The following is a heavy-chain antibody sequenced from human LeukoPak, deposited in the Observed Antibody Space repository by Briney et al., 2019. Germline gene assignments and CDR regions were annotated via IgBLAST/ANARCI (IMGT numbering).Heavy chain of an antibody. CDR3: AKVSAWAMVGATYFDY. J-gene: IGHJ4*02. CDR2: ISGNSGST. CDR1: GFTFSSYA. D-gene: IGHD1-26*01. V-gene: IGHV3-23*01. Sequence: PGGSLRLSCAASGFTFSSYAMSWVRQAPGKGLEWVSSISGNSGSTYYAASVKGRSTISRDNSKNTVYLQMNSLRAEDTAVYYCAKVSAWAMVGATYFDYWGQGTLVTVSS.